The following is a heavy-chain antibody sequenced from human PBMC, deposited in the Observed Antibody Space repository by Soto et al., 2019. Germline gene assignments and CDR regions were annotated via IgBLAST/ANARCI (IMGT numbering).Heavy chain of an antibody. CDR2: ISPDDSYI. D-gene: IGHD6-13*01. CDR1: LYGFTSYC. Sequence: GETLKGSSNGSLYGFTSYCIFCLRHMPLKGLECMGIISPDDSYIRYSPSFRGQVTISADNSISTAYLQWSSLRASDTAIYYCARQLGQYSSSWYAFDIWGQGTMVNVS. J-gene: IGHJ3*02. CDR3: ARQLGQYSSSWYAFDI. V-gene: IGHV5-51*01.